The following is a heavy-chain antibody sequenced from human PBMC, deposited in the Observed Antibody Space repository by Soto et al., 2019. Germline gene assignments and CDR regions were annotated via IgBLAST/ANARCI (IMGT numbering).Heavy chain of an antibody. J-gene: IGHJ4*02. D-gene: IGHD5-18*01. CDR2: ISGSGGST. V-gene: IGHV3-23*01. CDR1: GFTFSSYA. CDR3: AQYRYGNFDY. Sequence: GGSLRRSCAASGFTFSSYAMSWVRQAPGKGLEWVSAISGSGGSTYYADSVKGRFTISRDNSKNTLYLQMTNMDPVDTATYYCAQYRYGNFDYWGQGALVTVSS.